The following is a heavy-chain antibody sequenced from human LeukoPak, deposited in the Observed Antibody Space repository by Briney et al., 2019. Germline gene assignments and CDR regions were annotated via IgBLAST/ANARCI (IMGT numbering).Heavy chain of an antibody. D-gene: IGHD7-27*01. V-gene: IGHV4-61*01. Sequence: PSETLSLTCTVSGGSVSSGSYYWSWIRQPPGKGLEWIGYIYYSGSTKYNPSLKSRVTISVDTSKNQFSLELSSVTAADTAVYYCARAKWGQAVDYWGQGTLVTVSS. CDR1: GGSVSSGSYY. CDR3: ARAKWGQAVDY. J-gene: IGHJ4*02. CDR2: IYYSGST.